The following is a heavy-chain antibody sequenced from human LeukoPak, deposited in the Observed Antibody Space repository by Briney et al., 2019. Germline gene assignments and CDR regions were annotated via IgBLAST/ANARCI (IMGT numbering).Heavy chain of an antibody. CDR1: GGSISDNF. V-gene: IGHV4-59*01. D-gene: IGHD5-12*01. J-gene: IGHJ4*02. Sequence: SETLSLTCTVSGGSISDNFWTWIRQPPGKGLEWIGYICYSGSTNYNPSLKSRVTISVDTSKNQFSLKLSSVTAADTAVYYCASHYSGYNWGVDYWGQGTLVTVSS. CDR2: ICYSGST. CDR3: ASHYSGYNWGVDY.